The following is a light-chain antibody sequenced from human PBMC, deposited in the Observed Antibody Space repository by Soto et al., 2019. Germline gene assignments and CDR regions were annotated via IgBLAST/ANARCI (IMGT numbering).Light chain of an antibody. Sequence: DIQMTQTPSSLSASVGDRITITCRASQDIRNYLAWFQQKPGKAPKSLIYAASTLQPGVPSRFSASRSGTDFTLTMSSLQPEDFATYYCQQYVNSPRTVGQVTTVEIK. CDR1: QDIRNY. CDR3: QQYVNSPRT. CDR2: AAS. J-gene: IGKJ1*01. V-gene: IGKV1-16*01.